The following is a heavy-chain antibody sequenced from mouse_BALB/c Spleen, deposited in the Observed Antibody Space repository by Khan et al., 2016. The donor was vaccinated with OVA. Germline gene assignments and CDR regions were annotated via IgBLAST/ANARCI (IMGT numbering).Heavy chain of an antibody. CDR1: GYSITSDYA. V-gene: IGHV3-2*02. Sequence: EVKLEESGPGLVKPSQSLSLTCTVTGYSITSDYAWNWIRQFPGNKLEWMGYISYSGRTSYTPSLKSRISIPRDTSKNQFFLQLNSVTTEDTATYYCVRGRAYWGQGTLVTVSA. J-gene: IGHJ3*01. CDR3: VRGRAY. CDR2: ISYSGRT. D-gene: IGHD3-3*01.